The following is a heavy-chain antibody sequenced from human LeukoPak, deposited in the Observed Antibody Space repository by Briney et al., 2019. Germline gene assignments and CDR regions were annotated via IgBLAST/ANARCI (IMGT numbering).Heavy chain of an antibody. Sequence: GESLKISCKGFGYSFTNYWIGWVRQVPGKGLEWMGIIYPGSSETKYSPSLKGQVTISADKSISTAYLQWSSLKASDTAMYYCARQRGSIDFWGQGTLVTVSS. CDR2: IYPGSSET. D-gene: IGHD1-26*01. J-gene: IGHJ4*02. CDR1: GYSFTNYW. V-gene: IGHV5-51*01. CDR3: ARQRGSIDF.